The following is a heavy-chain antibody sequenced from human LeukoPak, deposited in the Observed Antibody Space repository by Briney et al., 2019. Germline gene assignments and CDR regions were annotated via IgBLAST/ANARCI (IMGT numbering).Heavy chain of an antibody. CDR3: AKAHLFYGGSFYFDY. V-gene: IGHV3-23*01. CDR1: VFTFSSYS. Sequence: GGSLRLSCAASVFTFSSYSMSWVRQAPGKGLEWVSAISGSGGSTYYADSVKGRFTISRDNSKNTLYLQMNSLRAEDTAVYYCAKAHLFYGGSFYFDYWGQGTLVTVSS. CDR2: ISGSGGST. J-gene: IGHJ4*02. D-gene: IGHD4-23*01.